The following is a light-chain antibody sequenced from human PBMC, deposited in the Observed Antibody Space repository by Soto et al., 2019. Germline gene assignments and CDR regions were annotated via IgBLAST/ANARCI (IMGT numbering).Light chain of an antibody. Sequence: QSVLTRPASVSGSPGQSITISCTGTSSDVGAYTSVSWYQHHPGKAPKVIIYEVNKRPSGISNRFSGSKSINTASLTISGLQPDDEAHYYCSSYTSDNRDYVFGTGTKVTVL. CDR2: EVN. V-gene: IGLV2-14*01. J-gene: IGLJ1*01. CDR1: SSDVGAYTS. CDR3: SSYTSDNRDYV.